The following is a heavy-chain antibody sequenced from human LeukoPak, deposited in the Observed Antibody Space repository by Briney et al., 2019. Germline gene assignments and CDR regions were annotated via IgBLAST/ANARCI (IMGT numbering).Heavy chain of an antibody. J-gene: IGHJ6*02. Sequence: VGSLRLSCAASGFTTSSNYMSWVRHAPGKGLEWVSIIYSSDSTYYADSVKGRFTISRDNSKNTLYLQMNSLRAEDTAVYYCARGLFWSGYLDYGMDVWGQGTTVTVSS. V-gene: IGHV3-66*02. CDR3: ARGLFWSGYLDYGMDV. CDR2: IYSSDST. CDR1: GFTTSSNY. D-gene: IGHD3-3*01.